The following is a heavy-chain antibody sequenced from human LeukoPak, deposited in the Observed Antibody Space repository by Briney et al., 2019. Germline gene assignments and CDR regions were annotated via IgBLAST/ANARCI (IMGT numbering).Heavy chain of an antibody. CDR3: ARPNITSYYDSRGYDAFDV. V-gene: IGHV5-51*01. CDR2: IYPDDSDT. J-gene: IGHJ3*01. CDR1: GYKFNAYW. D-gene: IGHD3-22*01. Sequence: GESLKISCKGSGYKFNAYWIAWVRQMPGKGLEWMGIIYPDDSDTRYSPSFQGQVTISADKSVSIAYLQWSSLKASDTAMYYCARPNITSYYDSRGYDAFDVWGQGTMVIVSS.